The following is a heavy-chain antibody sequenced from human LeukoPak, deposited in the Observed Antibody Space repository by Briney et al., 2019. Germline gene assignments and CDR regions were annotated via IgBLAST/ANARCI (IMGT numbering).Heavy chain of an antibody. D-gene: IGHD1-26*01. CDR1: GGSISSGSYY. Sequence: PSETLSLTCIVSGGSISSGSYYWSWIRQPAGKGLEWIGRIYTSGSTNYNPSLKSRVTISVDTSKNQFSLKLSSVTAADTAVYYCARGTWELLYVYYYMDVWGKGTTVTISS. V-gene: IGHV4-61*02. J-gene: IGHJ6*03. CDR2: IYTSGST. CDR3: ARGTWELLYVYYYMDV.